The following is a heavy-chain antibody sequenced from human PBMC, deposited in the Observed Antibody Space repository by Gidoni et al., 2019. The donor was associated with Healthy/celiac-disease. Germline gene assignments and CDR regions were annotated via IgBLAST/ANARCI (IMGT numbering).Heavy chain of an antibody. CDR3: ARGLRGYPDS. D-gene: IGHD5-18*01. J-gene: IGHJ4*02. Sequence: QVQLVQSGAEVKQTGASVKVACKASGYACTSYEINWVRQATGQVLEWLGGLNPNSGNTGYAQKFQGSVTMTRNTSISTSYMELSSLRSEDTAVYYCARGLRGYPDSWGQGTLVTVSS. CDR2: LNPNSGNT. CDR1: GYACTSYE. V-gene: IGHV1-8*01.